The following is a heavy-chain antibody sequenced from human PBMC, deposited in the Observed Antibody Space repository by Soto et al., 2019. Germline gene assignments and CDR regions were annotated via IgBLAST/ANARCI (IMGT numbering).Heavy chain of an antibody. CDR2: ISPMFGAA. CDR3: AREVQVHTPAFVY. J-gene: IGHJ4*02. CDR1: GGTFNTYA. D-gene: IGHD3-10*01. Sequence: QVQLVQSGAEMQKPRSSVKVSCQSSGGTFNTYAMNWVRQAPGQGPEWMGDISPMFGAANYAPKFQGRVTITADESTGTSYMQSSSLTSEDTALYFCAREVQVHTPAFVYWGQGTLVTVSS. V-gene: IGHV1-69*19.